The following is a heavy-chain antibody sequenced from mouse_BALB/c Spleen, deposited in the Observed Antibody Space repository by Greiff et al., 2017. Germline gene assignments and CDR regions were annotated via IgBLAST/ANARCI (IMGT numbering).Heavy chain of an antibody. J-gene: IGHJ4*01. D-gene: IGHD2-4*01. V-gene: IGHV1-15*01. Sequence: QVQLKESGAELVRPGASVTLSCKASGYTFTDYEMHWVKQTPVHGLEWIGAIDPETGGTAYNQKFKGKATLTADKSSSTAYMELRSLTSEDSAVYYCARKDRDYDYLDYWGQGTSVTVSS. CDR1: GYTFTDYE. CDR2: IDPETGGT. CDR3: ARKDRDYDYLDY.